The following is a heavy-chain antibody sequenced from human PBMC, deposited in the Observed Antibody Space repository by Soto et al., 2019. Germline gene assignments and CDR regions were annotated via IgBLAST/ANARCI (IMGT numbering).Heavy chain of an antibody. CDR3: AKYHYGSGSYNSFGP. J-gene: IGHJ5*02. CDR1: GFTFSTTG. V-gene: IGHV3-30*18. D-gene: IGHD3-10*01. CDR2: ISHDGGVK. Sequence: QVHLAASGGGVVQPGRSLRLSCAASGFTFSTTGMHWVRQAPGKGLEWVAMISHDGGVKHYTDSVKGRFTSSRDTSNNTMYFNMNSLTPDDTHMYHCAKYHYGSGSYNSFGPWGHGTVVNVSS.